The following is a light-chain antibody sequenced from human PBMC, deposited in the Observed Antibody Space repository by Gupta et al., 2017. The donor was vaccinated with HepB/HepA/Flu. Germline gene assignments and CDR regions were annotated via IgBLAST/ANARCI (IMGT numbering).Light chain of an antibody. J-gene: IGKJ2*04. CDR3: QQYYSPCS. CDR1: QSVLYSSNNKNY. V-gene: IGKV4-1*01. CDR2: WAS. Sequence: DIVMTQSPDSLAVSPGERASINCKSSQSVLYSSNNKNYLAWYQQKPGQPPKLLIYWASTRESGVPDRFSGSGSGTDFTLTISSLQAEDVAVYYCQQYYSPCSFGQGTKLEIK.